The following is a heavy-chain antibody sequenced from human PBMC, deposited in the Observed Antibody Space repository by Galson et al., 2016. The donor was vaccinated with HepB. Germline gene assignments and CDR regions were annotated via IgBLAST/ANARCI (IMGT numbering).Heavy chain of an antibody. D-gene: IGHD3-22*01. Sequence: SLRLSCAASGFTFSSYGMHWVRQAPGKGLEWVAVIWYGGSDKDYADSVKGRFTVSRDNSKNTLYLEMNSLRADDTAVYYCAREGVIYDSSGAMRDYYYGMDVWGQGTTVTVTS. J-gene: IGHJ6*02. CDR2: IWYGGSDK. V-gene: IGHV3-33*01. CDR1: GFTFSSYG. CDR3: AREGVIYDSSGAMRDYYYGMDV.